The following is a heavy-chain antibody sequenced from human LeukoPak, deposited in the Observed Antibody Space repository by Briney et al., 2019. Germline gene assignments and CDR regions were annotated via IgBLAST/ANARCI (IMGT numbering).Heavy chain of an antibody. Sequence: SETLSLTCAVYGGSFSGYYWSWIRQPAGKGLEWIGRIYSSGSTNYNPSLKSRVAMSIGTSRNHFSLKLTSVTAADTATYYCARSFDTHAFDIWGQGTVVTVSS. V-gene: IGHV4-59*10. CDR3: ARSFDTHAFDI. CDR2: IYSSGST. CDR1: GGSFSGYY. J-gene: IGHJ3*02.